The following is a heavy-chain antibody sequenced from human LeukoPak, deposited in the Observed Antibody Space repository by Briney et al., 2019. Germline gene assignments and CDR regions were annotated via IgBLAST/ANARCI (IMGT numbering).Heavy chain of an antibody. Sequence: PGGSLRLSCAASGFTFSSYGMHWVRQAPGKGLEWVAVIWYDGSNKYYADSVKGRFTISRDNSKNTLYLQMNSLRAEDTAVYYCARDGDEWELLRRGQGTLVTVSS. CDR3: ARDGDEWELLR. CDR1: GFTFSSYG. V-gene: IGHV3-33*01. D-gene: IGHD1-26*01. CDR2: IWYDGSNK. J-gene: IGHJ4*02.